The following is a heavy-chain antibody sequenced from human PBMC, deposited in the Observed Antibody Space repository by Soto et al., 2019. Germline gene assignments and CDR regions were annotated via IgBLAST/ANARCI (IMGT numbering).Heavy chain of an antibody. CDR2: ISGSGGTT. CDR1: GFTFSSYA. Sequence: EVQLLESGGGLVQPGGSLGLSCTGSGFTFSSYAMNWVRQAPGKGLECVSTISGSGGTTYYADSVKGRFTISRDNSKNTLYLQMSSLRAEDTAVYYCANNGRAAAMYNWFDPWGQGTLVTVSS. J-gene: IGHJ5*02. D-gene: IGHD6-13*01. V-gene: IGHV3-23*01. CDR3: ANNGRAAAMYNWFDP.